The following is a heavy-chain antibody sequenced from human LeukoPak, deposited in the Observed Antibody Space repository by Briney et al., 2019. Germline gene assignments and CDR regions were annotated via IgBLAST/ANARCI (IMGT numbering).Heavy chain of an antibody. CDR3: ARGIRVVAARTYYFDY. CDR1: GGSISSGSYY. D-gene: IGHD2-15*01. V-gene: IGHV4-61*02. Sequence: SETLSLTCTVSGGSISSGSYYWSWIRQPAGKGLEWIGRIYTSGSTNYNPSLESRVTISVDTSKNQFSLRLSSVTAADTAVYYCARGIRVVAARTYYFDYWGQGTLVTVSS. CDR2: IYTSGST. J-gene: IGHJ4*02.